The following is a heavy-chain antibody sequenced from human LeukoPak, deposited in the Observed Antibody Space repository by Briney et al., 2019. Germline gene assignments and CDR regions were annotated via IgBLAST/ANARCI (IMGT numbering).Heavy chain of an antibody. Sequence: PSETLSLTCTVSGGSISSSSYYWGWICQPPGKGLEWIGSIYYSGSTYYNPSLKSRVTISVDTSKNQFSLKLSSVTAADTAVYYCATDTYYYDSSGSHGRFDPWGQGTLVTVSS. V-gene: IGHV4-39*01. CDR3: ATDTYYYDSSGSHGRFDP. J-gene: IGHJ5*02. CDR2: IYYSGST. D-gene: IGHD3-22*01. CDR1: GGSISSSSYY.